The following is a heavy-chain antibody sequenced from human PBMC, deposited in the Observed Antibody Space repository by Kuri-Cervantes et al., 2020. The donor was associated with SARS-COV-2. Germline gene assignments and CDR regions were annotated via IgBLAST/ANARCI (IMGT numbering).Heavy chain of an antibody. CDR2: ISSNGGST. J-gene: IGHJ6*02. CDR3: ARLVRGVIAV. CDR1: GFTFSSYA. D-gene: IGHD3-10*01. Sequence: GGSLRLSCAASGFTFSSYAMHWVRQAPGKGLEYVSAISSNGGSTYYANSVKGRFTISRDNSKNTLYLQMGSLRAEDMAVYYCARLVRGVIAVWGQGTTVTVSS. V-gene: IGHV3-64*01.